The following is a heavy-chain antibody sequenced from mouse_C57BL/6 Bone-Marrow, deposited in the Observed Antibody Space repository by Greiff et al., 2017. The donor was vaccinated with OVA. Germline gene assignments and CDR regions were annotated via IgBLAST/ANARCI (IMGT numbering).Heavy chain of an antibody. CDR3: ASPGIDYGNYGWYFDV. Sequence: QVQLQQSGPELVRPGVSVKISCKGSGYTFTDYAMHWVKQSHAKSLEWIGVISTYYGDASYNQKFKDKATMTVDKSSSTAYIELARLTSEDSAVYYCASPGIDYGNYGWYFDVWGTGTTVTVSS. CDR2: ISTYYGDA. J-gene: IGHJ1*03. V-gene: IGHV1-67*01. D-gene: IGHD2-1*01. CDR1: GYTFTDYA.